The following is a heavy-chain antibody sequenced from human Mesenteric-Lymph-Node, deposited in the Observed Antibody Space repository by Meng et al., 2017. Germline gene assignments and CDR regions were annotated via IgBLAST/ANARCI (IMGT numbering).Heavy chain of an antibody. CDR3: AKAPYAATRGVWYFDY. Sequence: SCAASGFIFSSYWMSWVRQAPGKGLEWVSLIYINGNTYHADSVRGRFTISRDQSKNTLYLQMNSLRVEDTAVYYCAKAPYAATRGVWYFDYWGQGTLVTVSS. D-gene: IGHD1-26*01. J-gene: IGHJ4*02. CDR1: GFIFSSYW. V-gene: IGHV3-23*05. CDR2: IYINGNT.